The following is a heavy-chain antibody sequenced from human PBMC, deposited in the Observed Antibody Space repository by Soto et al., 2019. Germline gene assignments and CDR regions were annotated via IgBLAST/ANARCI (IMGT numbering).Heavy chain of an antibody. Sequence: SETLSLTCAVYGGSFSGYYWSWTRQPPGKGLEWIGEINHSGSTNYNPSLKSRVTISVDTSKNQFSLKLSSVTAADTAVYYCATDRPPWSSSSPSEVGGGIDYWGRGTLVTVSS. CDR1: GGSFSGYY. CDR2: INHSGST. J-gene: IGHJ4*02. D-gene: IGHD6-6*01. V-gene: IGHV4-34*01. CDR3: ATDRPPWSSSSPSEVGGGIDY.